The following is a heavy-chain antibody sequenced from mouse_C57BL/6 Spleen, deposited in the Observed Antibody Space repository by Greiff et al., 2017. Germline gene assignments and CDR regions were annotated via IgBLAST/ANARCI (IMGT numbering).Heavy chain of an antibody. Sequence: VQLKQPGAELVRPGSSVKLSCKASGYTFTSYWMHWVKQRPIQGLEWIGNIDPSDSETHYNQKFKDKATLTVDKSSSTAYMQLSSLTSEDSAVYYCARRSNYGSSFYFDYWGQGTTLTVSS. J-gene: IGHJ2*01. CDR3: ARRSNYGSSFYFDY. CDR2: IDPSDSET. V-gene: IGHV1-52*01. D-gene: IGHD1-1*01. CDR1: GYTFTSYW.